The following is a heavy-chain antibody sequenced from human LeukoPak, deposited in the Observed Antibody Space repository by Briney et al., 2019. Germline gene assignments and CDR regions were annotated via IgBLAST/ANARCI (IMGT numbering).Heavy chain of an antibody. CDR3: ARCGSGSHPADPYYYYMDV. D-gene: IGHD3-10*01. Sequence: ASVEVSCKASGGTFSSYAISWVRQAPGQGLEWMGWISAYNGNTNYAQKFQGRVTMTTDTSTSTAYMELRSLRSDDTAVFYCARCGSGSHPADPYYYYMDVWGKGTTVTISS. CDR1: GGTFSSYA. V-gene: IGHV1-18*01. CDR2: ISAYNGNT. J-gene: IGHJ6*03.